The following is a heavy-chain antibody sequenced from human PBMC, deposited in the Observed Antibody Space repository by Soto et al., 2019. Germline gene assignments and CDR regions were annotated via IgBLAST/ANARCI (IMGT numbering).Heavy chain of an antibody. D-gene: IGHD5-12*01. CDR2: ISSSGSTI. Sequence: GSLRLSCAASGFTFSDYYMSWIRQAPGKGLEWVSYISSSGSTIYYADSVKGRFTISRDNAKNSLYLQMNSLRAEDTAVYFCATWHLREHAYDIWGQGTMVTVSS. CDR3: ATWHLREHAYDI. CDR1: GFTFSDYY. J-gene: IGHJ3*02. V-gene: IGHV3-11*01.